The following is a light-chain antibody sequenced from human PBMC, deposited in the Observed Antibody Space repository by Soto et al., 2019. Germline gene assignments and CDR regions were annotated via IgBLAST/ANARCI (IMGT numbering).Light chain of an antibody. J-gene: IGKJ5*01. Sequence: DIQMTQSPSSLSASVGDRVTLTCRATQSISKYLNWYQQKPGKAPNLXXYSTSTLQSGVPARFSGSGSGTEFTLTISSLQSEDFAVYYCQQYNNWPPITFGQGTRLEIK. CDR1: QSISKY. CDR3: QQYNNWPPIT. CDR2: STS. V-gene: IGKV1-39*01.